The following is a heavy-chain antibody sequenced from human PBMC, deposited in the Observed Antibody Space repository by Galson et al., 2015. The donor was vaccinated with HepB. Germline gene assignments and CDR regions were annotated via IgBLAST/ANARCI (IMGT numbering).Heavy chain of an antibody. CDR1: GFAFDTHA. J-gene: IGHJ5*01. Sequence: CLRLSCAASGFAFDTHAMSWVRQAPGRGLEWISGISGNGDSIFYADSVKGRFTVSRDNSNNMLYLQMNSLRAEDAGLYFCAKGYGLFDSWGQGILVTVSS. V-gene: IGHV3-23*01. D-gene: IGHD5-18*01. CDR3: AKGYGLFDS. CDR2: ISGNGDSI.